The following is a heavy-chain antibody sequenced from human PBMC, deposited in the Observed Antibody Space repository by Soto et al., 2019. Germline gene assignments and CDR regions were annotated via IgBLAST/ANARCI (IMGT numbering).Heavy chain of an antibody. D-gene: IGHD2-2*01. CDR1: GFTFSSYA. J-gene: IGHJ5*02. CDR3: AKGGGQLLGNWFDP. CDR2: ISGSGGST. Sequence: RRLSCAASGFTFSSYAMSWVRQAPGKGLEWVSAISGSGGSTYYADSVKGRFTISRDNSKNTLYLQMNSLRAEDTAVYYCAKGGGQLLGNWFDPWGQGTLVTVSS. V-gene: IGHV3-23*01.